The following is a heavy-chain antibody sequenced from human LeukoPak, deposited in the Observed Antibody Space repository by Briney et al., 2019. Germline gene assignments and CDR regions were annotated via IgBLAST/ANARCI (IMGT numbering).Heavy chain of an antibody. D-gene: IGHD2-2*01. J-gene: IGHJ4*02. CDR3: ARGMLGYCSSTSCPPNY. V-gene: IGHV3-21*01. CDR2: ISSSSSYI. CDR1: GFTFSSYA. Sequence: KSGGSLRLSCAASGFTFSSYAMSWVRQAPGKGLEWVSSISSSSSYIYYADSVKGRFTISRDNAKNSLYLQMNSLRAEDTAVYYCARGMLGYCSSTSCPPNYWGQGTLVTVSS.